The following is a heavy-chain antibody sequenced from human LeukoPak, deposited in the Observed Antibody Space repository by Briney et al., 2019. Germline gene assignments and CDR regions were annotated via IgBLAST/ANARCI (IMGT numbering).Heavy chain of an antibody. J-gene: IGHJ4*02. CDR1: GFTFDDYA. CDR3: AKDLRYDSSGYDY. CDR2: ISWNSGSI. V-gene: IGHV3-9*01. D-gene: IGHD3-22*01. Sequence: GGSLRLSCAASGFTFDDYAMHWVRQAPGKGLEWASGISWNSGSIGYADSVKGRFTISRDNAKNSLYLQMNSLRAEDTALYYCAKDLRYDSSGYDYWGQGTLVTVSS.